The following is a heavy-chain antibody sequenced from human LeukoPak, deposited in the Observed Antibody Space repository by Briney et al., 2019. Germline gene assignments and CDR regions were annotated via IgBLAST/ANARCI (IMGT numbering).Heavy chain of an antibody. Sequence: ASVTVSCMASGGTFSSYSITWVRQAPGQGLEWMGGIIPVFGTPIYAQMFQGRVTITAEESTSTAYMELSSLRSEDTAVYYCAGRGGYCSGGTCYHDYWGQGTLVTVSS. CDR3: AGRGGYCSGGTCYHDY. CDR1: GGTFSSYS. V-gene: IGHV1-69*13. CDR2: IIPVFGTP. D-gene: IGHD2-15*01. J-gene: IGHJ4*02.